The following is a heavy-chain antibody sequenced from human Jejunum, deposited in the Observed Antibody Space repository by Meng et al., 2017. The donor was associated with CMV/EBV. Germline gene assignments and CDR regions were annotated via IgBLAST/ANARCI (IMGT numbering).Heavy chain of an antibody. CDR3: LRGSGGSV. V-gene: IGHV4-39*07. CDR1: GGPIRSRGYS. D-gene: IGHD3-10*01. CDR2: IYYSGST. J-gene: IGHJ1*01. Sequence: LQLQASGPGWVKPSETLSLPCTVSGGPIRSRGYSWGWIRQPPGKGLEWIGSIYYSGSTYYNPSLKSRVTISVDTSKNQFFLKLSSVTAADTAVYHCLRGSGGSVWGQGTLVTVSS.